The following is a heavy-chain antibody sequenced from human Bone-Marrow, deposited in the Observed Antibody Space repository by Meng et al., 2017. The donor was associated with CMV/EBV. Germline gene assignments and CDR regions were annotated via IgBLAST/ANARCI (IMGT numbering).Heavy chain of an antibody. CDR1: EFSLITSGVG. J-gene: IGHJ3*02. CDR2: FYWTDDE. V-gene: IGHV2-5*01. CDR3: ARIPGSGIIIPVRAFDI. D-gene: IGHD3-16*02. Sequence: SGPTLVKPTQTLTLTSTFPEFSLITSGVGVGWIRQSPGKALEWLALFYWTDDERYSPSLKNRLTITKDTSRNQVVLTMTNMDPVDTATYYCARIPGSGIIIPVRAFDIWGQGTMVTVSS.